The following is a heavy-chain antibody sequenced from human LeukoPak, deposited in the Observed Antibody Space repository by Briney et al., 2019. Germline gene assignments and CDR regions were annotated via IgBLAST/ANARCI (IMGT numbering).Heavy chain of an antibody. CDR2: IYTSGST. V-gene: IGHV4-4*07. CDR3: ARDLGTMVRGVMNWFDP. D-gene: IGHD3-10*01. CDR1: GGSISSYY. J-gene: IGHJ5*02. Sequence: SETLSLTCTVSGGSISSYYWSWIRRPAGKGLEWIGRIYTSGSTNYNPSLKSRVTMSVDTSKNQFSLKLSSVTAADTAVYFCARDLGTMVRGVMNWFDPWGQGTLVTVSS.